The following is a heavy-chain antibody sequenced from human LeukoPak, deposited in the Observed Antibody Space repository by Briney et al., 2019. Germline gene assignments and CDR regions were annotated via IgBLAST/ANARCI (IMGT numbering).Heavy chain of an antibody. CDR2: IYYSGST. CDR1: GGSISSYY. V-gene: IGHV4-59*01. D-gene: IGHD6-13*01. CDR3: ARSDPHSSSWVYYFDY. J-gene: IGHJ4*02. Sequence: SETLSLTCTVSGGSISSYYWNWIRQPPGKGLEWIGYIYYSGSTNYNPSLKSRVTISVDTSKNQFSLKLSSVTAADTAVYYCARSDPHSSSWVYYFDYWGQGTLVTVSS.